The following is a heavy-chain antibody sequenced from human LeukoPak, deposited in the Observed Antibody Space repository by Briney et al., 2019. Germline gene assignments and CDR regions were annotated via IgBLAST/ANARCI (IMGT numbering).Heavy chain of an antibody. V-gene: IGHV1-18*04. J-gene: IGHJ4*02. CDR1: GYTFTGYY. CDR3: ARDSSSAYYDYVWGSYYFDY. Sequence: GASVKVSCKASGYTFTGYYMHWVRQAPGQGLEWMGWISAYNGNTNYAQKLQGRVTMTTDTSTSTAYMELRSLRSDDTAVYYCARDSSSAYYDYVWGSYYFDYWGQGTLVTVSS. CDR2: ISAYNGNT. D-gene: IGHD3-16*01.